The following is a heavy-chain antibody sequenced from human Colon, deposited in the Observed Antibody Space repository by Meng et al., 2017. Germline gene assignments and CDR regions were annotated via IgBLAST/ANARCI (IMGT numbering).Heavy chain of an antibody. Sequence: QGQRQESAPGSVRPSGPLSLTCAVSGASSSGDNWWSWARQTPGKGLEWLGEIFHSGTSNYNPSLKSRVTISVDKSKNQFSLRLSSVTAADTAVYYCARRNSNNWFDPWGQGILVTVSS. CDR1: GASSSGDNW. D-gene: IGHD2/OR15-2a*01. J-gene: IGHJ5*02. CDR3: ARRNSNNWFDP. CDR2: IFHSGTS. V-gene: IGHV4-4*02.